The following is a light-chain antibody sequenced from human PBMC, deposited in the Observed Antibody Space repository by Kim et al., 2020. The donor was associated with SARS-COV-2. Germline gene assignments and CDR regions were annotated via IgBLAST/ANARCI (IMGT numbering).Light chain of an antibody. CDR1: QSVSTY. CDR2: AAS. CDR3: QQSYSTPYT. Sequence: DIQMTQSPSSLSASVGGRVTITCRASQSVSTYLNWYQQKPGQAPKLLIYAASSLQRGVPSRFSGSGSGTDFTLTFSCLQPEDFATYYCQQSYSTPYTFGQGTMLQI. J-gene: IGKJ2*01. V-gene: IGKV1-39*01.